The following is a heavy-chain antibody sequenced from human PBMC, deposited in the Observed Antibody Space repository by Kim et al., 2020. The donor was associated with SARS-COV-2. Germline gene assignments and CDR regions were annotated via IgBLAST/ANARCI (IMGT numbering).Heavy chain of an antibody. Sequence: GGSLRLSCAASGFTFSNFAMNWVRQAPGKGLDWVSGILRSGSSTYYADSVKGRFTISRDNSKNILYLQMNSLRVEDTAVYYCAKDGWADWGQGTLVTISS. J-gene: IGHJ4*02. CDR1: GFTFSNFA. D-gene: IGHD2-2*03. CDR3: AKDGWAD. CDR2: ILRSGSST. V-gene: IGHV3-23*01.